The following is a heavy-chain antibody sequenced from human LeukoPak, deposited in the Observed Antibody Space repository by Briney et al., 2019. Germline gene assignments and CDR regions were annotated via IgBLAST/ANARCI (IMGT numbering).Heavy chain of an antibody. CDR1: GGSFSGYY. CDR3: ARRGYSYGSDY. Sequence: SETLSLTCAVYGGSFSGYYWSWIRQPPGKGLEWIGEINHSGSTNYNPSLKSRVTISVETSKNQFSLKLSSVTAADTVVYYCARRGYSYGSDYWGQGTLVTVSS. CDR2: INHSGST. V-gene: IGHV4-34*01. J-gene: IGHJ4*02. D-gene: IGHD5-18*01.